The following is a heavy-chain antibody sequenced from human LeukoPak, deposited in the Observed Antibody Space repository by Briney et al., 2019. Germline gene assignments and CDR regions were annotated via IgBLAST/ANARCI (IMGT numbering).Heavy chain of an antibody. J-gene: IGHJ4*02. CDR2: ISGSGGST. D-gene: IGHD1-26*01. Sequence: GGSLRLSCAASGFTFSSYAMSWVRQAPGKGLEWVSAISGSGGSTYYADSVKGRFTISRDNSKNTLYLQMNSLRAEDTAVYYCASLPLGAPTADWGQGTLVTVSS. CDR1: GFTFSSYA. V-gene: IGHV3-23*01. CDR3: ASLPLGAPTAD.